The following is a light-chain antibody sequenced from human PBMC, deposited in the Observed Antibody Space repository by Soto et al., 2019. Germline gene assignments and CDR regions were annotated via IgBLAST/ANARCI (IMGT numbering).Light chain of an antibody. J-gene: IGLJ2*01. Sequence: NFMLTQPLSVSESPGKTVTISCTRSSGNIANNYVQWYQQRPDSAPTTLIYKDNQRPSGVPDRFSGSIDSSSNSASLSISGLKAEDEADYFCQSYYSSTVVFGGGTQLTV. V-gene: IGLV6-57*04. CDR1: SGNIANNY. CDR2: KDN. CDR3: QSYYSSTVV.